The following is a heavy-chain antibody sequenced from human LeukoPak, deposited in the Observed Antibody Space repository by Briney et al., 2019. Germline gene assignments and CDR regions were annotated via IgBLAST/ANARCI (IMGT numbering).Heavy chain of an antibody. CDR2: ISWNSGSI. CDR3: AKALTTSRYYYYMDV. D-gene: IGHD1-14*01. V-gene: IGHV3-9*01. Sequence: GGSLRLSCAASGFTFDDYAMHWVRQAPGKGLEWVSGISWNSGSIGYADSVKGRFTISRDDAKNSLYLQMNSLRAEDTALYYCAKALTTSRYYYYMDVWGKGTTVTVSS. CDR1: GFTFDDYA. J-gene: IGHJ6*03.